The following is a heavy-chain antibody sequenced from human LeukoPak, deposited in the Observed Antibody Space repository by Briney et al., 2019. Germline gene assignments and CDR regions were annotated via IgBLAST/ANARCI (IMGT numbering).Heavy chain of an antibody. CDR2: IIPIFGTA. J-gene: IGHJ4*02. D-gene: IGHD3-22*01. V-gene: IGHV1-69*13. CDR1: GGTFSSYA. Sequence: ASVKVSRKASGGTFSSYAISWVRQAPGQGLEWMGGIIPIFGTANYAQKFQGRVTITADESTSTAYMELSSLRSEDTAVYYCARGLYYDSSGKYYFDYWGQGTLVTVSS. CDR3: ARGLYYDSSGKYYFDY.